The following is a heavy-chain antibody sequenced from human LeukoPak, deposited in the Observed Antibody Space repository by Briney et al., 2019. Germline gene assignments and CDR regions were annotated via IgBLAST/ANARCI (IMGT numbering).Heavy chain of an antibody. J-gene: IGHJ4*02. Sequence: ASVKVSCKASGYTFTSYDINWVRQATGQGLEWMGWMNPNSGNTGYAQKFQGRVTMTRNTSISTAYMELSSLRSEDTAVYYCARGILCSSSWYRHPQASYFDYWGQGTLVTVSS. CDR1: GYTFTSYD. CDR2: MNPNSGNT. D-gene: IGHD6-13*01. V-gene: IGHV1-8*01. CDR3: ARGILCSSSWYRHPQASYFDY.